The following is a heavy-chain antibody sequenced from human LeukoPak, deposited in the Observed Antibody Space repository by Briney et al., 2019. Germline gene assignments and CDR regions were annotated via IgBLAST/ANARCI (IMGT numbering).Heavy chain of an antibody. CDR1: GGSISSYY. Sequence: PSETLSLTCTDSGGSISSYYWSWIRQPPGKGLEWIGYIYYSGSTNYNPSLKSRVTISVDTSKNQFSLKLSSVTAADTAVYYRARNTRWLSFDYWGQGTLVTVSS. D-gene: IGHD3-22*01. V-gene: IGHV4-59*01. J-gene: IGHJ4*02. CDR3: ARNTRWLSFDY. CDR2: IYYSGST.